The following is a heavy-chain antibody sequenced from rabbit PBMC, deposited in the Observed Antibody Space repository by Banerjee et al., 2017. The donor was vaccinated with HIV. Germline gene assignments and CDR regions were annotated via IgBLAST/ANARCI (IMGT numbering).Heavy chain of an antibody. CDR3: ARDHDDYGDLNL. D-gene: IGHD2-1*01. J-gene: IGHJ4*01. V-gene: IGHV1S7*01. CDR2: IDPVFGST. Sequence: QLKESGGGLVQPGGSLKLSCKASGFDFSSYYMSWVRQAPGKGLEWIGYIDPVFGSTYYASWVNGRFTISSHNAQNTLYLQLNSLTAADTATYFCARDHDDYGDLNLWGPGTLVTVS. CDR1: GFDFSSYY.